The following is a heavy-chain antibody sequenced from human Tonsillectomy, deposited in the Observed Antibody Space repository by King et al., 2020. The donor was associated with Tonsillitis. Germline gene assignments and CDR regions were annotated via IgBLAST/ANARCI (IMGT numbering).Heavy chain of an antibody. Sequence: VQLVESGGGLVQPGRSLRLSCAASGFTFDDYAMHWVRQAPGKGLEWVAGISWNSGNIDYADAVKGRFTISRDNAKNSLYLQMNSLRAEDTAFYYCATDHHPGYSRSSVYFDFWGQGTLVTVSS. CDR2: ISWNSGNI. V-gene: IGHV3-9*01. J-gene: IGHJ4*02. D-gene: IGHD6-6*01. CDR3: ATDHHPGYSRSSVYFDF. CDR1: GFTFDDYA.